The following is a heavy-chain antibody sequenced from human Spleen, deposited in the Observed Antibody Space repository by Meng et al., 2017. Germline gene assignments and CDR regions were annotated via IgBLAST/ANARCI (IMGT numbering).Heavy chain of an antibody. CDR2: LGAHDGDT. Sequence: QVQFVQSGAEVKKPGASVKVSCKASGYTFANYPVHWVRQAPGQGLEWMAWLGAHDGDTSHAPKFQGRVTVSADRPTATAYMELRSLRSDDTAVYYCARGTPGRSYSDYWGQGTLVTVSS. CDR3: ARGTPGRSYSDY. J-gene: IGHJ4*02. D-gene: IGHD3-10*01. V-gene: IGHV1-3*01. CDR1: GYTFANYP.